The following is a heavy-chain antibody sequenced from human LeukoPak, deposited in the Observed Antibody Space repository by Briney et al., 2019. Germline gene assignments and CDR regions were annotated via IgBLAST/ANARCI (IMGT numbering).Heavy chain of an antibody. CDR1: GGTFSSYA. CDR3: ARRRGSSSPYYYYGMDV. J-gene: IGHJ6*04. V-gene: IGHV1-69*06. Sequence: AXGGTFSSYAISWVRQAPGQGLEWMGGXIPIFGTANYAQRFQGRVTITADKSTSTAYMELSSLRSEDTAVYYCARRRGSSSPYYYYGMDVWGKGTTVTVSS. D-gene: IGHD6-13*01. CDR2: XIPIFGTA.